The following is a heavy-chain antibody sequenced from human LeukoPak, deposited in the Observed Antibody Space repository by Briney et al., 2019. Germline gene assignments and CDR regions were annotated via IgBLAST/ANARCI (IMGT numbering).Heavy chain of an antibody. CDR2: IYSGGRT. D-gene: IGHD2-21*01. CDR1: GSSISDYY. V-gene: IGHV4-59*01. Sequence: SETLSLTCSISGSSISDYYWTWIRQPPGRRLDWIAYIYSGGRTNYNPSLKSRVTISVDTSENQFSLRMTSVTAADTAVYYCARGQSPGPIYDFWGQGILVTVSS. CDR3: ARGQSPGPIYDF. J-gene: IGHJ4*02.